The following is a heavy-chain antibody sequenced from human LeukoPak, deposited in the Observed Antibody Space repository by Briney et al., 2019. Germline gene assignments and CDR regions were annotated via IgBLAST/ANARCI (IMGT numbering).Heavy chain of an antibody. J-gene: IGHJ4*02. CDR1: AFTFSSYW. CDR2: INSDGRST. Sequence: GGSLRLSCPAYAFTFSSYWMHLVRQAPGKGLVWVSRINSDGRSTSYADCVKGRLTIPRDNAKNTLYLQMNSLRAEDTAVYYCARDFWSASGSGPFDYWGQGTLVTVSS. V-gene: IGHV3-74*01. CDR3: ARDFWSASGSGPFDY. D-gene: IGHD3-10*01.